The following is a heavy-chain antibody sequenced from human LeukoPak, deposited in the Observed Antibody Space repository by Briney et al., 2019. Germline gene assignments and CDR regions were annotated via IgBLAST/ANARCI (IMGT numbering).Heavy chain of an antibody. J-gene: IGHJ2*01. CDR1: GGSISSSSYY. CDR2: IYYSGST. V-gene: IGHV4-61*05. CDR3: ARRDDSSGYWFFDF. D-gene: IGHD3-22*01. Sequence: PSETLSLTCTVSGGSISSSSYYWSWIRQSPGKGLEWIGNIYYSGSTHYNPSLSSRVIISVDTTKNQFSLELSSVTAADTAVYHCARRDDSSGYWFFDFWGRGTLVTVSS.